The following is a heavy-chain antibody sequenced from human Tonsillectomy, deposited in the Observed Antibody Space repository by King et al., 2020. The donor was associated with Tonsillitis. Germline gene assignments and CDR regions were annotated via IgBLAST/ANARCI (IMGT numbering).Heavy chain of an antibody. CDR3: ARDAASLYYDSSSFDY. D-gene: IGHD3-22*01. V-gene: IGHV3-33*05. CDR1: GFTFSSYG. CDR2: ISYDGSNK. Sequence: VQLVESGGGVVQPGRSLRLSCAASGFTFSSYGMHWVRQAPGKGLEWVAVISYDGSNKYYADSVKGRFTISRDNSKNTLYLQMNSLRAEDTAVYYCARDAASLYYDSSSFDYWGQGTLVTVSS. J-gene: IGHJ4*02.